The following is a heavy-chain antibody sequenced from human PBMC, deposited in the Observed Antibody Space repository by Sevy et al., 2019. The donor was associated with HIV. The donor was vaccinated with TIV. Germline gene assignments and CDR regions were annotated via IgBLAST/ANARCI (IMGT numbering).Heavy chain of an antibody. Sequence: SETLSLTCTVSGDSIRSGDYYWSWIRQPPGKGLEWIGYIYYSGSTYYNPSLKSRVTISMDTSKNQFSLKLSSVTAADTAVYYCAREVRDGYKIDYWGQGTLVTVSS. J-gene: IGHJ4*02. CDR3: AREVRDGYKIDY. D-gene: IGHD5-12*01. CDR1: GDSIRSGDYY. CDR2: IYYSGST. V-gene: IGHV4-30-4*01.